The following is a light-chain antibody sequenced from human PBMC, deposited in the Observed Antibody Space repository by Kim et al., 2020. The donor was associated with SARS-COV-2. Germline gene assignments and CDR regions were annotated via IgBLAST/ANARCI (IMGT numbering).Light chain of an antibody. CDR3: SSYSGTGYV. V-gene: IGLV2-14*03. J-gene: IGLJ1*01. Sequence: QSALTQPASVSGSLGQSITISCTGTSSDVGRYNYVSWYQQNPGEAPKVLIYDVSNRHSGVSNRFSASKSGYTASLTISGLQADDESDYYCSSYSGTGYVFGTGTKVTVL. CDR1: SSDVGRYNY. CDR2: DVS.